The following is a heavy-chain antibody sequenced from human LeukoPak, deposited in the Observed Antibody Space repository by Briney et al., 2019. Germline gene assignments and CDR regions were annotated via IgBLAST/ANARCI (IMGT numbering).Heavy chain of an antibody. CDR3: ARGHSEGYYYDSSGSHYFDY. Sequence: ASVKVSCKAFGYTFTSYYMHWVRQAPGQGLEWMGIINPSGGSTSYAQKFQGRVTMTRDTSTSTVYMELSSLRSEDTAVYYCARGHSEGYYYDSSGSHYFDYWGQGTLVTVSS. V-gene: IGHV1-46*01. CDR1: GYTFTSYY. J-gene: IGHJ4*02. D-gene: IGHD3-22*01. CDR2: INPSGGST.